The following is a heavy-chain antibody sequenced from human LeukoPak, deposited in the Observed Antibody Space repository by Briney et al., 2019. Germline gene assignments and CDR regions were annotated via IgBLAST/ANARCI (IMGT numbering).Heavy chain of an antibody. V-gene: IGHV3-66*01. J-gene: IGHJ6*02. Sequence: GGSLSLSCEASGLTVSSNYMSWVRQAPGKGLDWASVIYSGGSTYYADSVKGRFTISRDNSKNTLYLQMNSLRAEDTAVYYCARDFGNGYYYYYGMDVWGQGTTVTVSS. D-gene: IGHD2-8*01. CDR1: GLTVSSNY. CDR2: IYSGGST. CDR3: ARDFGNGYYYYYGMDV.